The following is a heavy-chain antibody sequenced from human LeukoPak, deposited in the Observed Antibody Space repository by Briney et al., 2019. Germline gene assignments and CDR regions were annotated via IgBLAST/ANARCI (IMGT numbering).Heavy chain of an antibody. Sequence: SETLSLTCTVSGGSISSSSHYWGWIRQPPGKGLEWIVRIYYSGSTYYNPSLKSRVTISVDTSKNQFSLKLSSVTAADTAVYYCARQRTIAAAMYYFDYWGQGTLVTVSS. J-gene: IGHJ4*02. D-gene: IGHD6-13*01. CDR1: GGSISSSSHY. CDR3: ARQRTIAAAMYYFDY. V-gene: IGHV4-39*01. CDR2: IYYSGST.